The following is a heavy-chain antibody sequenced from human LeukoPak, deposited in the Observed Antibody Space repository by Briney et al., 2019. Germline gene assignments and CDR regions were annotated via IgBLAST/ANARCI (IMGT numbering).Heavy chain of an antibody. D-gene: IGHD3-10*02. CDR1: GFTFNNYW. J-gene: IGHJ6*04. V-gene: IGHV3-7*01. CDR2: INLDGNDK. Sequence: GGSLRLSCAASGFTFNNYWMAWVRQAPGKRLEWVANINLDGNDKYYVDSVRGRFTISRDNAKNSLYLQMNSLRAEDTAVYYCAELGITMIGGVWGKGTTVTISS. CDR3: AELGITMIGGV.